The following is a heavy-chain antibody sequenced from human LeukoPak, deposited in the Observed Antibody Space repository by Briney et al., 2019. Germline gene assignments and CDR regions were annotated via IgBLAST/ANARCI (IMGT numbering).Heavy chain of an antibody. Sequence: ASVKVSCKASGYTFTSYGINWVRQATGQGLEWMGWTNPNSGNTGYAQKFQGRVTMTRNTSISTAYMELSSLRSEDTAVYYCARARPAGYSSSWRQSYFDYWGQGTLVTVSS. V-gene: IGHV1-8*01. CDR1: GYTFTSYG. CDR2: TNPNSGNT. CDR3: ARARPAGYSSSWRQSYFDY. J-gene: IGHJ4*02. D-gene: IGHD6-13*01.